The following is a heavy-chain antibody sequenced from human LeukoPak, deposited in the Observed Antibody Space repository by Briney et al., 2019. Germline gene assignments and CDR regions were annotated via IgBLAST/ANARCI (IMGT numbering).Heavy chain of an antibody. D-gene: IGHD6-13*01. CDR3: ARDPLRRGSSWSTDDY. CDR1: GYSISSGYY. V-gene: IGHV4-38-2*02. J-gene: IGHJ4*02. CDR2: IYYSGST. Sequence: PSETLSLTCTVSGYSISSGYYWGWIRQPPGKGLEWIGSIYYSGSTYYNPSLKSRVTISVDTSKNQFSLKLSSVTAADTAVYYCARDPLRRGSSWSTDDYWGQGTLVTVSS.